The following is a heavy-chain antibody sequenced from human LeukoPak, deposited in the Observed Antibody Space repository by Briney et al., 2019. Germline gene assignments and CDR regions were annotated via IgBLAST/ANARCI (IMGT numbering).Heavy chain of an antibody. CDR1: RGSISTYY. J-gene: IGHJ5*02. CDR2: IHSSGNS. V-gene: IGHV4-59*12. Sequence: PSETLSLTCTVSRGSISTYYWTWIRQPPGKGLEYIGYIHSSGNSNYNPSLKSRVTISVDRSKNQFSLKLNSVTAADTAVYYCGRVDYDNWFDPWGQGTLVTVSS. CDR3: GRVDYDNWFDP. D-gene: IGHD3-3*01.